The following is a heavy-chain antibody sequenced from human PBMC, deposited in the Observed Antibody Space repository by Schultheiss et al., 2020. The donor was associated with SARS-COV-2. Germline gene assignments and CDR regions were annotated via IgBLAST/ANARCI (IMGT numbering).Heavy chain of an antibody. CDR1: GGSFSGYY. D-gene: IGHD4-17*01. V-gene: IGHV4-34*01. CDR2: IYYSGST. J-gene: IGHJ4*02. CDR3: ARDDYGGYFDY. Sequence: SETLSLTCAVYGGSFSGYYWSWIRQPPGKGLEWIGYIYYSGSTYYNPSLKSRVTISVDTSKNQFSLKLSSVTAADTAVYYCARDDYGGYFDYWGQGTLVTVSS.